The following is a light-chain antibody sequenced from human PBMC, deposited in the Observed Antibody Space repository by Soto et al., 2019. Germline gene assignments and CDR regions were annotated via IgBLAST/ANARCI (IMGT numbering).Light chain of an antibody. V-gene: IGKV3-20*01. J-gene: IGKJ2*01. CDR2: AAS. CDR3: QHYASTTWYT. CDR1: QRISSSY. Sequence: EIVLTQSPGTLSLSPGERVTLSCRASQRISSSYLAWYQQKPGQTPRLIIYAASTRPTGIPDRFSVSGSGTDFTLTISRMESEGFAVYYCQHYASTTWYTFDQGTKVDLK.